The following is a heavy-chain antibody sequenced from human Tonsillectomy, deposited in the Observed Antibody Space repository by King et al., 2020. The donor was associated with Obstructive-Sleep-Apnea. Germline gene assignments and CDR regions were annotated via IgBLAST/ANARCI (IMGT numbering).Heavy chain of an antibody. Sequence: VQLVESGGGMVQPGGSLRLSCAASGFTFSSYGISWVRQAPGKGLEWVSAINTRGTTFYAGSVRGRFTISRDNSQYPVNLQVNSLRAEDTALYYCAKEGGGSGVYWVDSWGQGTLVTVSS. J-gene: IGHJ4*02. CDR1: GFTFSSYG. D-gene: IGHD3-10*01. CDR2: INTRGTT. CDR3: AKEGGGSGVYWVDS. V-gene: IGHV3-23*04.